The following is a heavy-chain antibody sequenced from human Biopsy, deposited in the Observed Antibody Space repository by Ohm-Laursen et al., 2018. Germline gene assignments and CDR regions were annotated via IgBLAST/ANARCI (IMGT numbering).Heavy chain of an antibody. CDR3: ARGRRTSGWPYFDN. Sequence: SETLSLTCTVSDGSINSYYWNWIRQPPGKRLEWIGNIYYSGSTNFNPSLKSRVTISVDTSKNQFSLKLSSVTAADTAVYYCARGRRTSGWPYFDNWGQGALVIVSP. CDR2: IYYSGST. J-gene: IGHJ4*02. V-gene: IGHV4-59*01. CDR1: DGSINSYY. D-gene: IGHD6-19*01.